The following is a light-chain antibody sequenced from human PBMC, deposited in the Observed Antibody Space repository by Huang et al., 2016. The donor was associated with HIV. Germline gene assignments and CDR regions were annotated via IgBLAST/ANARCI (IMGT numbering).Light chain of an antibody. V-gene: IGKV1-5*03. CDR1: QSVSTR. J-gene: IGKJ3*01. Sequence: DIQMTQSPSTLSAAIGDRVTITCRASQSVSTRLAWYQQKPGKAPRLLIQEASSLESGVPSRFSGGGSGTEFTLTISSLQPDESATYSCQQYNTFTFGPGTKVDI. CDR3: QQYNTFT. CDR2: EAS.